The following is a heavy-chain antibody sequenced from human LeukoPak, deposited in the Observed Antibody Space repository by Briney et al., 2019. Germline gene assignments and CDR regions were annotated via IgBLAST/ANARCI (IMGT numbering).Heavy chain of an antibody. CDR2: IYYSGSA. V-gene: IGHV4-59*08. D-gene: IGHD5-18*01. CDR1: GDSISSYY. Sequence: SETLSLTCTVSGDSISSYYWSWIRQPPGKGLEWIGSIYYSGSAYYNPSLKSRVTVSVDTSKNQFSLKVSSVTAANTAVYYCARQVVDTAMVDDAFDVWGQGTMVTVSS. CDR3: ARQVVDTAMVDDAFDV. J-gene: IGHJ3*01.